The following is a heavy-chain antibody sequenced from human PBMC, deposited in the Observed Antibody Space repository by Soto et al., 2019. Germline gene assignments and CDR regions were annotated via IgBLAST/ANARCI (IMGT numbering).Heavy chain of an antibody. V-gene: IGHV3-23*01. Sequence: GGSLRLSCAASGFTFTNYAMIWIRQAPGKGLEWVSAISGSGSTYYADSVKGRFGISRDSSKNTLHLQMNSLRAEDTAVYYCAKVVHYDFWSGFHRYFDTWGQGTLVTVSS. D-gene: IGHD3-3*01. CDR3: AKVVHYDFWSGFHRYFDT. J-gene: IGHJ4*02. CDR2: ISGSGST. CDR1: GFTFTNYA.